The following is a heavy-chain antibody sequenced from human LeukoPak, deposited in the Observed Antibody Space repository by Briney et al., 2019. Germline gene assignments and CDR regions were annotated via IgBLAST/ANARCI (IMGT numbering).Heavy chain of an antibody. V-gene: IGHV4-59*12. Sequence: PSETLSLTCTVSGGSISSYYWSWIRQPPGKGLEWIGYIYYSGSTNYNPSLKSRVTISVDTSKNQFSLKLSSVTAADTAVYYCARGPQTGVLLWFGELLNSYGPYFDYWGQGTLVTVSS. CDR3: ARGPQTGVLLWFGELLNSYGPYFDY. CDR2: IYYSGST. CDR1: GGSISSYY. D-gene: IGHD3-10*01. J-gene: IGHJ4*02.